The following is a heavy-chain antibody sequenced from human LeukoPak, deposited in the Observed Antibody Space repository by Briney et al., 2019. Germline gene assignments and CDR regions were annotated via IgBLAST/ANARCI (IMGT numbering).Heavy chain of an antibody. D-gene: IGHD2-2*01. CDR3: ARDLEEYCSSTSCYAGPDAFDI. J-gene: IGHJ3*02. CDR2: ISAYNGNT. CDR1: GYTFTSYG. V-gene: IGHV1-18*04. Sequence: ASVKVSCKASGYTFTSYGISRVRQAPGQGLEWMGWISAYNGNTNYAQKLQGRVTMTTDTSTSTAYMELRSLRSDDTAVYYCARDLEEYCSSTSCYAGPDAFDIWGQGTMVTVSS.